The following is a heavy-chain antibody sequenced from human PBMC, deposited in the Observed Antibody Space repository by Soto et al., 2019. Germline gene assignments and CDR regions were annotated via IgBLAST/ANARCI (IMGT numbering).Heavy chain of an antibody. CDR2: IYHSGST. J-gene: IGHJ5*02. D-gene: IGHD2-15*01. CDR3: ASRYSSDWFGP. Sequence: PSETLSLTCAVSGGSISSGGYSWSWIRQPPGKGLEWIGYIYHSGSTYYNPSLKSRVTISVDRSKNQFSLKLNSVTAADTAVYYCASRYSSDWFGPWGQGTLVTVSS. CDR1: GGSISSGGYS. V-gene: IGHV4-30-2*01.